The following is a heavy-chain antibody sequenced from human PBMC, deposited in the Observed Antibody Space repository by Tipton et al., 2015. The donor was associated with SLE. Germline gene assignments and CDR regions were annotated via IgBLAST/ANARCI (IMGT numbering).Heavy chain of an antibody. CDR2: IWYDGSNK. CDR3: ASGGSWFDY. Sequence: SGFTFSSYGMHWVRQAPGKGLEWVAVIWYDGSNKYYADSVKGRFTISRDNAKNSLYLQMNSLRAEDTALYYCASGGSWFDYWGQGTLVTVSS. CDR1: GFTFSSYG. V-gene: IGHV3-33*03. D-gene: IGHD6-13*01. J-gene: IGHJ4*02.